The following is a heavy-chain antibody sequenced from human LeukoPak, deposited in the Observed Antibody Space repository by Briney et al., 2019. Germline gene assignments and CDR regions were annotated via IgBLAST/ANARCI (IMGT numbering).Heavy chain of an antibody. J-gene: IGHJ4*02. CDR2: INGDGRNI. V-gene: IGHV3-74*01. D-gene: IGHD5-12*01. CDR1: GFTFSSYW. Sequence: GGSLRLSCVASGFTFSSYWMHWVRQDPRKGLVWVSRINGDGRNINYADSVKGRFTISRDNSKNTLYLQMNSLRAEDTAVYYCAKDKLPRGYSGYFDYWGQGTLVTVSS. CDR3: AKDKLPRGYSGYFDY.